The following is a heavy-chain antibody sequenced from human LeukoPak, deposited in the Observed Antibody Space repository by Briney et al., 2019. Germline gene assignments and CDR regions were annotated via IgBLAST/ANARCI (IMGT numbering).Heavy chain of an antibody. Sequence: PGGSLRLSCAASGFTFSSYSMNWVRQAPGKGLEWVSSISSSSYIYYADSVKGRFTISRDNAKNSLYLQMNSLRAEDTAVYYCARDSVYGDYGYFDYWGQGTLVTVSS. CDR1: GFTFSSYS. CDR3: ARDSVYGDYGYFDY. J-gene: IGHJ4*02. D-gene: IGHD4-17*01. V-gene: IGHV3-21*01. CDR2: ISSSSYI.